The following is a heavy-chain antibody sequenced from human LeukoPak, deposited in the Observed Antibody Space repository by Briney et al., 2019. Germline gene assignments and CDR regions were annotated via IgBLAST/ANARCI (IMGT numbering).Heavy chain of an antibody. CDR2: MNPNSGNT. CDR3: ARNSLMWVRGIDWFDP. J-gene: IGHJ5*02. Sequence: ASVKVSCKASGYTFTSYDINWVRQATGQGLEWMGWMNPNSGNTAYAQKFQGRVAMTRNTSISTAYMELSSLRSEDTAVYYCARNSLMWVRGIDWFDPWGQGTLVTVSS. V-gene: IGHV1-8*01. D-gene: IGHD3-10*01. CDR1: GYTFTSYD.